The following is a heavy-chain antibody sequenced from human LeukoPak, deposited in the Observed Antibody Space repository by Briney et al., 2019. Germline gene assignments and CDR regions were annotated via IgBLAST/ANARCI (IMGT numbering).Heavy chain of an antibody. D-gene: IGHD1-7*01. Sequence: ASVKVSCKASGCTFTSYGISWVRQAPGQGLEWMGWISTNTGNPTFAQGFTGRFVFSLDTSVSTAYLQISSLKTEDTAVYYCARDRTLFDYWGQGTLVTVSS. V-gene: IGHV7-4-1*02. CDR3: ARDRTLFDY. CDR2: ISTNTGNP. J-gene: IGHJ4*02. CDR1: GCTFTSYG.